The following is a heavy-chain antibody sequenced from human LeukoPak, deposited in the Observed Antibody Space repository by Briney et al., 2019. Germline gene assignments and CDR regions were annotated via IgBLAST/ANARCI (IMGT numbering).Heavy chain of an antibody. Sequence: PGGSLRLSCAASGFTFSSYSMNWVRQAPGKGLEWVSSISSSSSYIYYADSVKGRFTISRGNAKNSLYLQMNSLRAEDTAVYYCARDGPTVVTPFDYWGQGTLVTVSS. J-gene: IGHJ4*02. CDR2: ISSSSSYI. CDR3: ARDGPTVVTPFDY. CDR1: GFTFSSYS. V-gene: IGHV3-21*01. D-gene: IGHD4-23*01.